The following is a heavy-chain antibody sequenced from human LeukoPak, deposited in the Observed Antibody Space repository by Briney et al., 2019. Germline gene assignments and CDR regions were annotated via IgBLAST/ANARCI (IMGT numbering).Heavy chain of an antibody. CDR1: GFTVSINY. D-gene: IGHD1-1*01. Sequence: GGSLRLSCAASGFTVSINYMSWVRQAPGEGLEWVSVIYTTGKTCCADSVKGRFSISRDNSKNTVYLQMNSLRAEDTAVYYCAKVSPTGRAFDCWGQGTLVTVSS. V-gene: IGHV3-53*01. CDR2: IYTTGKT. CDR3: AKVSPTGRAFDC. J-gene: IGHJ4*02.